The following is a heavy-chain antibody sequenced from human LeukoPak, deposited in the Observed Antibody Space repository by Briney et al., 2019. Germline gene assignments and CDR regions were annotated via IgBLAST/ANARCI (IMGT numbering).Heavy chain of an antibody. CDR3: ARADYGYYYYGMDV. CDR1: GFTFSRYW. Sequence: GGSLRLSCAASGFTFSRYWMSWVRPAPGKGLDWVANIKQDGSEKYYVDSVKGRFTISRDNAKNSLYLQMNSLRAEDTAVYYCARADYGYYYYGMDVWGQGTTVTVSS. V-gene: IGHV3-7*04. CDR2: IKQDGSEK. J-gene: IGHJ6*02. D-gene: IGHD4-17*01.